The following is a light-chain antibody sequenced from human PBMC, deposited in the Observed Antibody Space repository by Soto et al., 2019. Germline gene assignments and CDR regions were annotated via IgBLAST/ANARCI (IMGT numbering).Light chain of an antibody. J-gene: IGKJ4*01. CDR3: QQYGSSPLT. CDR2: GAS. Sequence: VLTQSPGTLSLSPGERATLSCRASKSVSSSVLAWNQQKPGQAPRLLIFGASSRATGIPDRFSGSGSGTDFTLTISRLEPEDFAVYYCQQYGSSPLTFGGGTKVEIK. CDR1: KSVSSSV. V-gene: IGKV3-20*01.